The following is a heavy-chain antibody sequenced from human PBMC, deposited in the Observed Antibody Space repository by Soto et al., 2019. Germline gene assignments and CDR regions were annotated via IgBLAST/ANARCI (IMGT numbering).Heavy chain of an antibody. CDR1: GGSISSYY. J-gene: IGHJ3*02. V-gene: IGHV4-59*08. D-gene: IGHD4-17*01. Sequence: SETLSLTCTVSGGSISSYYWSWIRQPPGKGLEWIGYIYYSGSTNYNPSLKSRVTISVDTSKNQFSLKLSSVTAADTAVYYCARQDDYGILGAFDIWGQGTMVTVSS. CDR2: IYYSGST. CDR3: ARQDDYGILGAFDI.